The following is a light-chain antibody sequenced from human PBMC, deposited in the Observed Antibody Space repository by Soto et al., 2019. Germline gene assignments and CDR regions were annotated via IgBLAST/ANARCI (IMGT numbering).Light chain of an antibody. Sequence: EIVLTQSPATLSLSPGERATLSCRASQSVSSYLAWYQQKPGQAPRLLIYDASSRATGIPARFSGSGSGTDFTLTIRGLEPEDFAVYYCQQRSNWPVTFGQGTKVEIK. CDR2: DAS. J-gene: IGKJ1*01. V-gene: IGKV3-11*01. CDR3: QQRSNWPVT. CDR1: QSVSSY.